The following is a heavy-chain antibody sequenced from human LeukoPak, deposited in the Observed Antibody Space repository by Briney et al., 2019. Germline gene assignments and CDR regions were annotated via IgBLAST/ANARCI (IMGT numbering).Heavy chain of an antibody. Sequence: GGSLRLSCAASGFTFSSYWMNWARQAPGKGLEWVASINHNGNVNYYVDAVKGRFTISRDNAKNSLYLQMSNLRAEDTAVYFCARGGGLDVWGQGATVTVSS. CDR1: GFTFSSYW. D-gene: IGHD3-16*01. CDR2: INHNGNVN. CDR3: ARGGGLDV. J-gene: IGHJ6*02. V-gene: IGHV3-7*03.